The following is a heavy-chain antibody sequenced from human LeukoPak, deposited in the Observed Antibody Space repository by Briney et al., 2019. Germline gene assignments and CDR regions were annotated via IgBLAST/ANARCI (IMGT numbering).Heavy chain of an antibody. D-gene: IGHD3-22*01. CDR3: AKSRRDSSGYYSPNWFDP. CDR1: GFTFSSYA. Sequence: EGSLRLSCAASGFTFSSYAMSWVRQAPGKGLEWVSAISGSGGGTYYADSVKGRFTISRDNSKNTLYLQMNSLRAEDTAVYYCAKSRRDSSGYYSPNWFDPWGQGTLVTVSS. V-gene: IGHV3-23*01. CDR2: ISGSGGGT. J-gene: IGHJ5*02.